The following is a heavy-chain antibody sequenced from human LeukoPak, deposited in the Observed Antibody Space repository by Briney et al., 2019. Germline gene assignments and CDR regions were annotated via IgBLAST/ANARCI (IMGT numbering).Heavy chain of an antibody. CDR2: ISYDGSNK. CDR3: AREAYYYYDSSGQEDAFDI. CDR1: GFTFSSYA. J-gene: IGHJ3*02. D-gene: IGHD3-22*01. V-gene: IGHV3-30*04. Sequence: GGSLRLSCAASGFTFSSYAMHWVRQAPGKGLEWVAVISYDGSNKYYADSVKGRFTISRDNSKNTLYLQMNSLRAEDTAVYYCAREAYYYYDSSGQEDAFDIWGQGTMVTVSS.